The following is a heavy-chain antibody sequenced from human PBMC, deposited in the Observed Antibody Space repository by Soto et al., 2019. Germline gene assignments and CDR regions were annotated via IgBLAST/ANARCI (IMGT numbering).Heavy chain of an antibody. Sequence: GASVKVSCKASGYTFTSYGISWVRQAPGQGLEWMGWISAYNGNTNYAQKLQGRVTMTTDTSTSTAYMELRSLRSDDTAVYYCASTPCSTYHFWSGYCLWGQGTLVTVSS. D-gene: IGHD3-3*01. CDR2: ISAYNGNT. CDR1: GYTFTSYG. V-gene: IGHV1-18*01. CDR3: ASTPCSTYHFWSGYCL. J-gene: IGHJ4*02.